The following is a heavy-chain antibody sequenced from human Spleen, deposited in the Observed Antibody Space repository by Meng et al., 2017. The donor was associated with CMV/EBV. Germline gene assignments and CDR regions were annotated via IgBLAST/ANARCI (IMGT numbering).Heavy chain of an antibody. CDR1: GYSISSGYY. Sequence: SETLSLTCTVSGYSISSGYYWGWIRQPPGKGLEWIGCIYHSGSTYYNPSLKSRVTISVDTSKNQFSLKLSSVTAADTAVYYCARVLRLRHPDYWGQGTLVTVSS. V-gene: IGHV4-38-2*02. CDR2: IYHSGST. J-gene: IGHJ4*02. CDR3: ARVLRLRHPDY. D-gene: IGHD4-17*01.